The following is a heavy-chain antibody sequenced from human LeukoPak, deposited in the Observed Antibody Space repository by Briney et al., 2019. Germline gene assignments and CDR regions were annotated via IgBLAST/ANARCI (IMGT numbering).Heavy chain of an antibody. Sequence: SETLSLTCAVSGGSFSDNYWSWIRQPPGKGLEWIGEINHSGSTNYNPSLKSRVTISVEKSKNQFSLKLSSVTAADTAVYYCARQGYIAAANYWGQGTLVTVSS. CDR2: INHSGST. V-gene: IGHV4-34*01. CDR1: GGSFSDNY. CDR3: ARQGYIAAANY. J-gene: IGHJ4*02. D-gene: IGHD6-13*01.